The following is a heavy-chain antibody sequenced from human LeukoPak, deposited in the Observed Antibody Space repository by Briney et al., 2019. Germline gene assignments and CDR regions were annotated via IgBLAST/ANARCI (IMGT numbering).Heavy chain of an antibody. CDR3: AKAEGYDIMTSLDY. D-gene: IGHD3-9*01. CDR2: ISASGGST. J-gene: IGHJ4*02. Sequence: PAVSLCLSCAASGFTFSYYGMIRLRQAPGKGLEWFLGISASGGSTYYADSVKAGFTISRDNSKNTLYLQMKSLRTEDTAVYYCAKAEGYDIMTSLDYWGQGALVTV. CDR1: GFTFSYYG. V-gene: IGHV3-23*01.